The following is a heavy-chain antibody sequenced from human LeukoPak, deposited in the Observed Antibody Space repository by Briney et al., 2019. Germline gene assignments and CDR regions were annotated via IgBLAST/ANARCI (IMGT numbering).Heavy chain of an antibody. CDR2: IKEDGSEE. CDR3: ARDRARYYDSSGYYAFDI. Sequence: GGSLRLSCAASGFTFSSYWMSWVRQAPGKGLEWVANIKEDGSEEYYVDSVRGRFTIFRDNAKNSLYLQMNSLRAEDTAVYYCARDRARYYDSSGYYAFDIWGQGTMVTVSS. V-gene: IGHV3-7*01. CDR1: GFTFSSYW. J-gene: IGHJ3*02. D-gene: IGHD3-22*01.